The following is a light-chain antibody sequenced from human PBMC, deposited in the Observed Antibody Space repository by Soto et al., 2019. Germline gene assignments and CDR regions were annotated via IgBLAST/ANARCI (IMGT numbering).Light chain of an antibody. CDR1: SSNIGAGYD. V-gene: IGLV1-40*01. J-gene: IGLJ2*01. Sequence: QSALTQPPSVSGAPGQRVTISCTGSSSNIGAGYDVYWYQQLPGTAPKLLIYGNNNRPSGVPDRFSGSKSGTSASLAITGLQAEDEADYYRQSYDSSLRRVFGGGTKLTVL. CDR3: QSYDSSLRRV. CDR2: GNN.